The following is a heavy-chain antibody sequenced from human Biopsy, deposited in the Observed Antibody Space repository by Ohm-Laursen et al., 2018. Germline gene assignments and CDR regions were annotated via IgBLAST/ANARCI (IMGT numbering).Heavy chain of an antibody. D-gene: IGHD5-24*01. CDR2: IYAGATT. J-gene: IGHJ6*02. V-gene: IGHV3-66*01. CDR3: ARDVEGFYSYAMDV. CDR1: KFTVRTNS. Sequence: GSLRLSCSASKFTVRTNSMSWVRLAPGKGLEWVSVIYAGATTYYPDSVKGRFTISRDNSRNTVYLQMDSLRAEDTAVYYCARDVEGFYSYAMDVWGQGTTVTVSS.